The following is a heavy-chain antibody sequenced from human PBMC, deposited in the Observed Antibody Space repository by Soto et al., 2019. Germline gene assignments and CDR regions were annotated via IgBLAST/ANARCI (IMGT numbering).Heavy chain of an antibody. CDR3: ARDWDSSGLFDP. D-gene: IGHD3-10*01. V-gene: IGHV4-59*01. CDR1: GASITTYY. Sequence: PSEALSLTCSVSGASITTYYWSWIRQPPGKGLEWIGSISYSGSTKYNPSVESRVMISLDTSKNQFSLRLTSVTAADTALYYCARDWDSSGLFDPWGQGALVTVSS. J-gene: IGHJ5*02. CDR2: ISYSGST.